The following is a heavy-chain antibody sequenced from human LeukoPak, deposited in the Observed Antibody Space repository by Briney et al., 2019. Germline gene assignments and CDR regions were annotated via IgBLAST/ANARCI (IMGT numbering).Heavy chain of an antibody. CDR3: SRPAFRGANFDH. D-gene: IGHD3-16*01. V-gene: IGHV3-23*01. CDR2: ISGSVGNT. J-gene: IGHJ4*02. CDR1: GFSFSSYA. Sequence: GGSLRLSCEASGFSFSSYAMSWVRQAPGKGLEWVSTISGSVGNTYYADSVKGRFTISRDSLKNTLSLQMNSLRPEDTAVYYCSRPAFRGANFDHWGQGTLVTVSS.